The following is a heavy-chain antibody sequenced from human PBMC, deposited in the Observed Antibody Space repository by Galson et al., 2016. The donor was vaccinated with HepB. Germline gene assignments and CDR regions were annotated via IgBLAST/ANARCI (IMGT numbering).Heavy chain of an antibody. CDR2: ISRGSGYI. D-gene: IGHD5-18*01. Sequence: SLRLSCAASGFTFSTYNMNWVRQAPGKGLEWVSSISRGSGYIYYADSVKGRFTISRDNAKNSLYLQMNSLRAEDTAVYYCCVDTAMDYVLDYWGQGTLVTVSS. CDR1: GFTFSTYN. J-gene: IGHJ4*02. V-gene: IGHV3-21*01. CDR3: CVDTAMDYVLDY.